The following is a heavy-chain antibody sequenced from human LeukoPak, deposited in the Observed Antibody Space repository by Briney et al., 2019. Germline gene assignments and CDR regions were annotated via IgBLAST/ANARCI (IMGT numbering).Heavy chain of an antibody. V-gene: IGHV4-34*01. CDR1: GGSFSGYY. D-gene: IGHD1-26*01. J-gene: IGHJ3*01. Sequence: PSETLSLTCAVYGGSFSGYYWSWIRQPPGKGLEWIGEINHSGSTNYNPSLKSRVTISVDTSKNQFSLKLSSVTAADTAVYYCARDGSSEIYAFDFWGQGTMVTVSS. CDR3: ARDGSSEIYAFDF. CDR2: INHSGST.